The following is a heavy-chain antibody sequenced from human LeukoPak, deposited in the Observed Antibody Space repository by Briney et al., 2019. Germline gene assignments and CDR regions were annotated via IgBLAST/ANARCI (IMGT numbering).Heavy chain of an antibody. CDR3: AASARYRLTRIAAAGNLDY. CDR1: GGSISSYY. J-gene: IGHJ4*02. D-gene: IGHD6-13*01. V-gene: IGHV4-59*12. Sequence: SETLSLTCTVSGGSISSYYWSWIRQPPGKGLEWIGYIYYSGSTNYNPSLKSRVTISVDTSKNQFSLKLSSVTAADTAVYYCAASARYRLTRIAAAGNLDYWGQGTLVTVSS. CDR2: IYYSGST.